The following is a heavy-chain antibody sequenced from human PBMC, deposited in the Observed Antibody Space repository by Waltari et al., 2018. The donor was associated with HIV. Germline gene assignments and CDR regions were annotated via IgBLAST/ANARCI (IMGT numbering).Heavy chain of an antibody. CDR3: ARTFIRATNGMDV. J-gene: IGHJ6*02. CDR2: ISYDGSNK. Sequence: QAQLMESGGGVVQPGRSLRLSCSASGFTFSPYAMHWVRQAPGKGLEWVAVISYDGSNKYYADSVKGRFTISRDSSKNTLYLQMNSLTAQDTAVYYCARTFIRATNGMDVWGQGTTVFVSS. CDR1: GFTFSPYA. V-gene: IGHV3-30*03.